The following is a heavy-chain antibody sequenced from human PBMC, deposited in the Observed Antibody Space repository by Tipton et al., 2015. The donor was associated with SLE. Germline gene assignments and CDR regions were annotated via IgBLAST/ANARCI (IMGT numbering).Heavy chain of an antibody. V-gene: IGHV4-34*01. CDR3: ARHVGVAYYYAMDV. D-gene: IGHD2-15*01. CDR2: TTHSGKT. J-gene: IGHJ6*02. CDR1: RGSFSGYY. Sequence: TLSLTCAVYRGSFSGYYWSWIRRPPGKGLEWIGETTHSGKTNYNPSLKSRVTISADTSKNQFSLRLSSVTAADTAMYYCARHVGVAYYYAMDVWGQGTTVVISS.